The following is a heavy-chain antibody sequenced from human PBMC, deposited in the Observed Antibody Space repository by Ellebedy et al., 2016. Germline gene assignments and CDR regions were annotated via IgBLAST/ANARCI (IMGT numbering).Heavy chain of an antibody. Sequence: SETLSLTXAVYGGSFSGYYWSWIRQPPGKGLEWIGEINHSGSTNYNPSLKSRVTISVDTSKNQFSLKLSSVTAADTAVYYCARGGLPPHWYFDLWGRGTLVTVSS. CDR1: GGSFSGYY. CDR3: ARGGLPPHWYFDL. J-gene: IGHJ2*01. V-gene: IGHV4-34*01. D-gene: IGHD5-12*01. CDR2: INHSGST.